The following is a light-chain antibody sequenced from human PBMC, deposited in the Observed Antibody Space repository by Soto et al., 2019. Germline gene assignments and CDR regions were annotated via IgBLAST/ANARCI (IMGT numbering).Light chain of an antibody. J-gene: IGLJ3*02. V-gene: IGLV3-9*01. Sequence: SYELTQPLSVSVALGQTATITCGGNNIGSENVHWYQQKPGQAPVLVIYRDTNRPSGIPERFSGSNSGNTATLTISRAQAGDEADYYCQVWDSSTQVFGGGTKLTFL. CDR2: RDT. CDR1: NIGSEN. CDR3: QVWDSSTQV.